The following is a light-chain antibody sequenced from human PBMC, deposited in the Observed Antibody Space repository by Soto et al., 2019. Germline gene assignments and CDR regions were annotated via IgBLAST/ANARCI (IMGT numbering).Light chain of an antibody. CDR3: QQYDYWSPT. CDR1: QSISNN. Sequence: EIVMTQSPATLSASPGERATLSCRASQSISNNFAWYQQRPGRSPRLLIYATSTRAAGIPARFSGSGSATEFTLTISLLPAEDFAVYYYQQYDYWSPTFGQGTRLEIK. J-gene: IGKJ5*01. CDR2: ATS. V-gene: IGKV3-15*01.